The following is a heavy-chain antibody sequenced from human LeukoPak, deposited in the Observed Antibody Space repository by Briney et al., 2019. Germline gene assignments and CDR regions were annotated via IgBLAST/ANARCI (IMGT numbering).Heavy chain of an antibody. D-gene: IGHD3-22*01. J-gene: IGHJ6*02. Sequence: GSSVKVSCKASGGTFSSYAISWVRQAPGQGLEWMGGIIPIFGTANYAQKFQGRVTITADESTSTAYMELSSLRSEDTAVYYCARVVGLTYYYYGMDVWGQGTTVTVSS. CDR3: ARVVGLTYYYYGMDV. CDR2: IIPIFGTA. CDR1: GGTFSSYA. V-gene: IGHV1-69*01.